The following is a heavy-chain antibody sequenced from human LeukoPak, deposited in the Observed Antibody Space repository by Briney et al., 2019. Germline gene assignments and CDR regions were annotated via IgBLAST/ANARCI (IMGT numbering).Heavy chain of an antibody. V-gene: IGHV3-48*04. CDR3: ARLDWSNDAFDI. J-gene: IGHJ3*02. Sequence: GGSLRLSCAASGFTFSSYSMNWVRQAPGKGLEWVSYISSSSSTVYYADSVKGRFTISRENAKNSLYLQMNSLRAEDPAVYSCARLDWSNDAFDIWGQGTMVTVSS. CDR1: GFTFSSYS. D-gene: IGHD3-9*01. CDR2: ISSSSSTV.